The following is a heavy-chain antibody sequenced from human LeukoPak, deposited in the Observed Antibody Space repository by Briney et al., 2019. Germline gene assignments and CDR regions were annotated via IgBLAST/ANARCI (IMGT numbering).Heavy chain of an antibody. V-gene: IGHV1-2*02. Sequence: ASVTVSCKASGYSFTDYHMHWVRQAPGQGLEWMGWINPNSGGANYAQKFQGRVTMTRDTSISTAYMELSRLRSDDTAVYYCAVGGTGYNTFDYWSQGTLVTVSS. D-gene: IGHD3/OR15-3a*01. CDR3: AVGGTGYNTFDY. CDR1: GYSFTDYH. CDR2: INPNSGGA. J-gene: IGHJ4*02.